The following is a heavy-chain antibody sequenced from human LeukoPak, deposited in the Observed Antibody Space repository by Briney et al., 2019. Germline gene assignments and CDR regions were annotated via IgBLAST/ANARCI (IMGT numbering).Heavy chain of an antibody. Sequence: GGSLGLSCAASGFTFSASGVHWVRQASGKGLEWVGRIAGKANNYATLYAASVKGRFTISRDDSQNTAYLQMTSLKTEDTAVYYCTTHAYCGGDCYSNWGQGTLVTVSS. CDR3: TTHAYCGGDCYSN. D-gene: IGHD2-21*02. J-gene: IGHJ4*02. CDR1: GFTFSASG. V-gene: IGHV3-73*01. CDR2: IAGKANNYAT.